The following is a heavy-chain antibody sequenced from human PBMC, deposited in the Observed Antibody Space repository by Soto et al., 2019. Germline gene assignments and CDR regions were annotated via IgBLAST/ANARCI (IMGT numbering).Heavy chain of an antibody. J-gene: IGHJ3*02. CDR1: GFTFSSYG. CDR3: ARDWGSSGSDAFDI. Sequence: GGSLRLSCAASGFTFSSYGMHWVRQAPGKGLEWVAVIWYDGSNKYYADSVKGRFTISRDNSKNTLYLQMNSLRAEDTAVYYCARDWGSSGSDAFDIWGQGTMVTVSS. V-gene: IGHV3-33*08. CDR2: IWYDGSNK. D-gene: IGHD6-19*01.